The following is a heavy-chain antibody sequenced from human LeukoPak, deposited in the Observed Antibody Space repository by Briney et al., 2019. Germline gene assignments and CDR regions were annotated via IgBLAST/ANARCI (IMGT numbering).Heavy chain of an antibody. D-gene: IGHD5-12*01. Sequence: ASVKVSCKASGYTFTSYGISWVRQAPGQGLEWMGWISAYNGNTNYAQKLQGRVTMTTDTSTSTAYMELRSLRSDDTAVYYCARLYSGYGNYYYYMDVWGKGTTVTVSS. CDR3: ARLYSGYGNYYYYMDV. V-gene: IGHV1-18*01. J-gene: IGHJ6*03. CDR2: ISAYNGNT. CDR1: GYTFTSYG.